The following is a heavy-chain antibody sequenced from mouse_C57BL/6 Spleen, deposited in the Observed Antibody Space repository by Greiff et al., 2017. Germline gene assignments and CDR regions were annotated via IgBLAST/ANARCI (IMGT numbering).Heavy chain of an antibody. D-gene: IGHD1-1*01. Sequence: VQLQQSGPELVKPGASVKISCKASGYAFSSSWMNWVKQRPGKGLEWIGRIYPGDGDTNYNGKFKGKATLTADKSSSTAYMQLSSLTSEDSAVYFGARRNPSYYYGSSWGDFDVWGTGTTVTVSS. J-gene: IGHJ1*03. CDR3: ARRNPSYYYGSSWGDFDV. CDR1: GYAFSSSW. CDR2: IYPGDGDT. V-gene: IGHV1-82*01.